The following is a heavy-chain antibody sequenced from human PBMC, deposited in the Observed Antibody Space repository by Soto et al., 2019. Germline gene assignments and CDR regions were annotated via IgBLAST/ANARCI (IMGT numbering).Heavy chain of an antibody. CDR2: IYYSGST. CDR1: GGSISSYY. V-gene: IGHV4-59*12. Sequence: PSETLSLTCTVSGGSISSYYWSWIRQPPGKGLEWIGYIYYSGSTNYNPSLKSRVTISVDTSKNQFSLKLSSVTAADTAVYYCASQKYYDILTGIGDYWGQGTLVTVSS. D-gene: IGHD3-9*01. CDR3: ASQKYYDILTGIGDY. J-gene: IGHJ4*02.